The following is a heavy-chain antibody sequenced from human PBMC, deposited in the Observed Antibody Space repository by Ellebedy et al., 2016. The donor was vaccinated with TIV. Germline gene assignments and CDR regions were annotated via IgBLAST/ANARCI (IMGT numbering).Heavy chain of an antibody. Sequence: SGPTLVKPTQTLTLTCSFSGFSLATTGMCVNWIRQPPGKALEWLARIDWDGDTYYSTSLKTRLTVSKDTSNNQVVLTLTNMDPADTATYYCARASMVRGVEYYYYGMDVWGQGTTVIVSS. V-gene: IGHV2-70*11. D-gene: IGHD3-10*01. CDR1: GFSLATTGMC. CDR3: ARASMVRGVEYYYYGMDV. CDR2: IDWDGDT. J-gene: IGHJ6*02.